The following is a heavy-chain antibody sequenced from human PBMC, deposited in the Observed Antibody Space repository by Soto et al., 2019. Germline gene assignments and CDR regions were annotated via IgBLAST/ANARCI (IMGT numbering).Heavy chain of an antibody. CDR2: IIPILGIA. V-gene: IGHV1-69*02. J-gene: IGHJ6*03. Sequence: QVQLVQSGAEVKKPGSSVKVSCKASGGTFSSYTISWVRQAPGQGLEWMGRIIPILGIANYAQKFQGRVTITADKSTSTAYMELSSLRSEDTAVYHCASGRHLGEFFYYMDVWGKGTTVTVSS. CDR1: GGTFSSYT. CDR3: ASGRHLGEFFYYMDV. D-gene: IGHD3-16*01.